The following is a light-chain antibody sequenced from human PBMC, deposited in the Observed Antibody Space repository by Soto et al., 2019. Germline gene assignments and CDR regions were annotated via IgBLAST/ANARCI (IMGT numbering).Light chain of an antibody. CDR1: SSNIGNNY. V-gene: IGLV1-51*01. CDR2: DNS. CDR3: GTWDSSLSAVV. J-gene: IGLJ2*01. Sequence: QSVLTQPPSVSAAPGQTVTISCSGSSSNIGNNYVSWYQQLPGTAPKLLIYDNSKRPSGFPDRFSASKSATSATLGITGLQTGDEADYYCGTWDSSLSAVVFGGGTKLTVL.